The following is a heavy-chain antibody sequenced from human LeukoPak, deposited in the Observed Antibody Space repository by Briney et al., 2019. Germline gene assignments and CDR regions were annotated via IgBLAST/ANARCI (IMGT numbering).Heavy chain of an antibody. D-gene: IGHD5-12*01. CDR2: ISSSSSYI. CDR3: ARGVVATISPLDY. CDR1: GFTFSSYS. J-gene: IGHJ4*02. Sequence: PGGSLRLSCAASGFTFSSYSMNWVRQAPGKGLEWVSSISSSSSYIYYADSVKGRFTISRDNAKNSLYLQMNGLRAEDTAVYYCARGVVATISPLDYWGQGTLVTVSS. V-gene: IGHV3-21*01.